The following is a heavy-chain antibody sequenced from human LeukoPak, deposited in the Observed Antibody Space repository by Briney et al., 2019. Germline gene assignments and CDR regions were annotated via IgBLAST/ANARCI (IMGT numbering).Heavy chain of an antibody. D-gene: IGHD3-16*01. V-gene: IGHV3-33*06. CDR1: GFTFSSYG. CDR3: AKDIWDDYYFDY. CDR2: IWYDGSNK. J-gene: IGHJ4*02. Sequence: GRSLRLSCAASGFTFSSYGMHWVRQAPGKGLEWVAVIWYDGSNKYYADSVKGRFTISRDNSKNTLYLQMNSLRAEDTAVYYCAKDIWDDYYFDYWGQGTLVTVSS.